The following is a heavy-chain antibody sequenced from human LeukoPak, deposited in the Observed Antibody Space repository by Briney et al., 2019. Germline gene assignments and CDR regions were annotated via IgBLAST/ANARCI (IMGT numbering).Heavy chain of an antibody. D-gene: IGHD1-26*01. CDR1: EFIFSNAW. V-gene: IGHV3-15*01. CDR2: IKRKTDGGTT. J-gene: IGHJ6*02. Sequence: GGSLRLSCVASEFIFSNAWMYWVRQVPGKGLEWVGHIKRKTDGGTTDYAAPVKGRFTISRDDSKNTLYLQMNSLKTEDTAVYYCTPPHSGSYLEPKYFYGRDVWGQGNTVTVSS. CDR3: TPPHSGSYLEPKYFYGRDV.